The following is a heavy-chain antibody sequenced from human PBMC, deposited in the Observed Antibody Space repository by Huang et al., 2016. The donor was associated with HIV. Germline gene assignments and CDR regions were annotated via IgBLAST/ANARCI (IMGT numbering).Heavy chain of an antibody. CDR1: GFTFSNVG. CDR3: SSGSTSSPDYYYYYGMEV. Sequence: EVQLVESGGGLVKPGGSLRLSCAASGFTFSNVGMSWVRQGPGKGMEWVGRIKSKTDGGTTDYAAPVKGRCTISRDDSKKTLYLKMNSLKSEDTAVYYCSSGSTSSPDYYYYYGMEVWGQGTTVTVSS. D-gene: IGHD2-2*01. CDR2: IKSKTDGGTT. V-gene: IGHV3-15*01. J-gene: IGHJ6*02.